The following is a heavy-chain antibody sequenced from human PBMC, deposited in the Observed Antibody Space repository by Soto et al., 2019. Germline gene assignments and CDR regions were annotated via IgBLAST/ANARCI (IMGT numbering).Heavy chain of an antibody. CDR2: IYYRGST. J-gene: IGHJ4*02. CDR3: ATANGNSFEY. V-gene: IGHV4-59*01. CDR1: GGSISDYY. Sequence: SETLSLTCSVSGGSISDYYWSWIRQAPGNGPEWIGYIYYRGSTNYNPSLQSRVTISVDTSKSHFSLRLSSVTAADTAMYYCATANGNSFEYWGQGTKVTVSS. D-gene: IGHD2-8*01.